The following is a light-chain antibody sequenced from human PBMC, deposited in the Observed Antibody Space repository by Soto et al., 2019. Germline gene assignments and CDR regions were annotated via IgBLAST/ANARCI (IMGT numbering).Light chain of an antibody. CDR2: AAS. V-gene: IGKV3-15*01. Sequence: EIVMTQSPATLSVSPGERATLSCRASQSFRSNLAWYQQKPGQAPRLLIFAASTRATGVPARFSGSGSGTEFTLTISSLQSEDSAVSYCHQYNNWPQTFGQGTKVEIK. CDR1: QSFRSN. J-gene: IGKJ1*01. CDR3: HQYNNWPQT.